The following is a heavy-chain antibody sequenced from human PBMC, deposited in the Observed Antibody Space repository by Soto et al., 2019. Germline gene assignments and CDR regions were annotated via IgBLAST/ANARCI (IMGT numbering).Heavy chain of an antibody. D-gene: IGHD1-20*01. CDR3: ARDRDNWKRSFDF. Sequence: GGSLRLSCAVSGFTFSSYWMSWVRQAPGKGLEWVATIQQGGGEKYYLDSVKGRFTISRDNAKNSLYLQMNSLRAEDTAVYYCARDRDNWKRSFDFWGQGTMVTVSS. J-gene: IGHJ3*01. V-gene: IGHV3-7*01. CDR2: IQQGGGEK. CDR1: GFTFSSYW.